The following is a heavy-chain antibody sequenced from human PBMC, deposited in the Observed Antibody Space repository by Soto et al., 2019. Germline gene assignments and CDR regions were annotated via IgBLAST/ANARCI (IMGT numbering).Heavy chain of an antibody. D-gene: IGHD4-17*01. CDR2: ISSSGAST. CDR3: AKHVKSRLRGFDI. Sequence: GGSLRLSCAASGFPFSSYGMQWVRTAPGKGLEWVSTISSSGASTYYADSVKGRFTISRDNSKNTLYLQMNSLRAEDTALYYCAKHVKSRLRGFDIWGQGTMVTVSS. V-gene: IGHV3-23*01. J-gene: IGHJ3*02. CDR1: GFPFSSYG.